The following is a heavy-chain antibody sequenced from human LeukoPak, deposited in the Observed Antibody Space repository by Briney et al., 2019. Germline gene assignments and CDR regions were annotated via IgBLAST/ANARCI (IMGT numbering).Heavy chain of an antibody. CDR2: IYTSGTT. V-gene: IGHV4-61*02. J-gene: IGHJ4*02. D-gene: IGHD2-2*01. CDR3: ARADVVVPAIFEY. Sequence: SQTLSLTCSVSGDSISSGGYHWSWIRQPAGKGLEWIGRIYTSGTTKYNSSLKSRVTISLETSKNHFSLKLSSVTAADTALYYCARADVVVPAIFEYWGQGIMVTVSS. CDR1: GDSISSGGYH.